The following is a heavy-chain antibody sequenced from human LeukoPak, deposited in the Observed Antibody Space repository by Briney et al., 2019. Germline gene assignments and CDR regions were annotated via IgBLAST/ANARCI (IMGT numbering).Heavy chain of an antibody. CDR3: ARVTGPTSTMVRGVIIPAFES. CDR1: GFTVSNNY. V-gene: IGHV3-53*01. J-gene: IGHJ4*02. CDR2: IYSGGST. D-gene: IGHD3-10*01. Sequence: GGSLRLSCAASGFTVSNNYMSWVRQAPGKGLEWVSIIYSGGSTYYADSVKGRFTISRDNSKNTLFLQMNSLRAEDTAVYYCARVTGPTSTMVRGVIIPAFESWGQGTLVTVSS.